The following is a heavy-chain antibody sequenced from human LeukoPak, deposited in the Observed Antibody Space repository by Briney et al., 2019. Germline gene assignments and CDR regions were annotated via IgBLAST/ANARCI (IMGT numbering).Heavy chain of an antibody. CDR1: GGSISSSFYY. Sequence: SETLSLTCTVSGGSISSSFYYWGWIRQPPGKGLEWIGSIYYSGSTYSNPSLKSRVTISVDTSENQFSLKLSSVAAADTAVYYCARHHEATTTYPGYDYWGQGTLVIVSS. CDR3: ARHHEATTTYPGYDY. J-gene: IGHJ4*02. D-gene: IGHD1-26*01. V-gene: IGHV4-39*01. CDR2: IYYSGST.